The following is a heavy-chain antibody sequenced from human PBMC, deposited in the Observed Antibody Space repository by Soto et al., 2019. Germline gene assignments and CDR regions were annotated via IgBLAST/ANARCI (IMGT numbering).Heavy chain of an antibody. CDR1: GFTFHGST. CDR3: VRAYENSSYYFDY. Sequence: GESLKISCVGSGFTFHGSTMHWVRQAPGKGLEWIVLIGIIPNNYATVYAASETGRLTISRDDSKTTAYLHMNSLKPEDTAMYCCVRAYENSSYYFDYWGRGTLVTVSS. CDR2: IGIIPNNYAT. J-gene: IGHJ4*02. V-gene: IGHV3-73*01. D-gene: IGHD3-22*01.